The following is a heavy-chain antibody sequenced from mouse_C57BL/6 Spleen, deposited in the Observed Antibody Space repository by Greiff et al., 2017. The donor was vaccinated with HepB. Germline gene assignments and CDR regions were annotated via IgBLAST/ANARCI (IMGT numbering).Heavy chain of an antibody. CDR3: ARYLPFITMVVAHWYFDV. D-gene: IGHD1-1*01. Sequence: EVMLVESGGGLVQPGGSLSLSCAASGFTFTDYYMSWVRQPPGKALEWLGFIRNKANGYTTEYSASVKGRFTISRDNSQSILYLQMNALRAEDSATYYCARYLPFITMVVAHWYFDVWGTGTTVTVSS. J-gene: IGHJ1*03. CDR2: IRNKANGYTT. CDR1: GFTFTDYY. V-gene: IGHV7-3*01.